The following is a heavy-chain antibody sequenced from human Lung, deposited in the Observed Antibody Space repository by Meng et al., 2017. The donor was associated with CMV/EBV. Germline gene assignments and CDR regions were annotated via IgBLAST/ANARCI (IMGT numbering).Heavy chain of an antibody. CDR3: ARALDTAMVTFDY. CDR2: IYYSGST. D-gene: IGHD5-18*01. Sequence: QVQLQESGPGMVKPSQTLSLTCPVSGGSISRGDYYWSWIRQPPGKGLEWIGYIYYSGSTYYNPSLKSRVTISVDTSKNQFSLKLSSVTAADTAMYYCARALDTAMVTFDYWGQGTLVTVSS. J-gene: IGHJ4*02. V-gene: IGHV4-30-4*08. CDR1: GGSISRGDYY.